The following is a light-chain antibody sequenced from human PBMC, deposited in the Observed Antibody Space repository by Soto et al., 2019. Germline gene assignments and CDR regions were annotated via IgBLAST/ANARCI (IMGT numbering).Light chain of an antibody. J-gene: IGKJ1*01. CDR1: QSVSFSY. CDR3: QLYGSSPTWM. Sequence: EIVLTQSPGTLSLSPGERATLSCWASQSVSFSYLAWYQQKPGQAPRLVIYGASSRAAGIPNRFSGSGSGTDFTLTISRLEPEDFAVYFCQLYGSSPTWMFGQGTKVEIK. V-gene: IGKV3-20*01. CDR2: GAS.